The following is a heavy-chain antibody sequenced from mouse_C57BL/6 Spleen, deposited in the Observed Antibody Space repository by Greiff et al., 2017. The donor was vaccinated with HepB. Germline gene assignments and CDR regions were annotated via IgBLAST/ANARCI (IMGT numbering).Heavy chain of an antibody. D-gene: IGHD2-5*01. J-gene: IGHJ3*01. CDR2: IDPEDGET. CDR3: ARGDSNYEGFAY. Sequence: DVKLVESGAELVKPGASVKLSCTASGFNIKDYYMHWVKQRTEQGLEWIGRIDPEDGETKYAPKFQGKATITSDTSSNTAYLQLSSLTSEDTAVYYCARGDSNYEGFAYWGQGTLVTVSA. CDR1: GFNIKDYY. V-gene: IGHV14-2*01.